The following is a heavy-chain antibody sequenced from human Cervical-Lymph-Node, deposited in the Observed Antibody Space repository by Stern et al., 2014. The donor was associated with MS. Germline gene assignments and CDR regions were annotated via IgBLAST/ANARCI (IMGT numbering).Heavy chain of an antibody. V-gene: IGHV1-69*01. CDR3: ARGELKEGLVRGMDV. Sequence: QVQLVESGAEVKKPGASVKVSCKASGGTFSSYAISWVRQAPGQGLEWMGGILPIFGTANDAQKCQGRVTITADESTSTAYMELSSLRSEDTAVYYCARGELKEGLVRGMDVWGQGTTVTVSS. J-gene: IGHJ6*02. D-gene: IGHD1-26*01. CDR2: ILPIFGTA. CDR1: GGTFSSYA.